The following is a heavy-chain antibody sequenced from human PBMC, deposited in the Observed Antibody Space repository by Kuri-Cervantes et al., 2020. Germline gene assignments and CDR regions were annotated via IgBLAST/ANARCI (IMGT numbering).Heavy chain of an antibody. D-gene: IGHD5-18*01. CDR1: GFTVSSNY. Sequence: GESLKISCAASGFTVSSNYMSWVRQAPGKGLEWVAVISYDGSNKYYADSVKGRFTIPRDNSKNTLYLQMNSLRAEDTALYYCAKDARGYSYGGIDYWGQGTLVTVSS. J-gene: IGHJ4*02. V-gene: IGHV3-30*18. CDR3: AKDARGYSYGGIDY. CDR2: ISYDGSNK.